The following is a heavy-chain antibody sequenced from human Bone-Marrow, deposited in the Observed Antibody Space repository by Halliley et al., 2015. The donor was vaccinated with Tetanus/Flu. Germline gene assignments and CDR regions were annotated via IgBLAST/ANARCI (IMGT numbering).Heavy chain of an antibody. V-gene: IGHV4-4*02. J-gene: IGHJ4*02. Sequence: EWLGEISPGGTTNYTPSLKNRGPMSIDKSKKHFSLRLTSVTAADTAVYYCARSRDWYSSTWFDYWGQGTLVTVSS. CDR3: ARSRDWYSSTWFDY. D-gene: IGHD6-13*01. CDR2: ISPGGTT.